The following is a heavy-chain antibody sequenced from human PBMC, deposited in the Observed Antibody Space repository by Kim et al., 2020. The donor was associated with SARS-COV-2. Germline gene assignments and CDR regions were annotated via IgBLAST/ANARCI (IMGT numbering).Heavy chain of an antibody. D-gene: IGHD5-12*01. J-gene: IGHJ4*02. CDR3: VRPRSGDENSDY. Sequence: YYSPAMMSRVTISVDMSKNQFSLKLNSVTAADTAVYYCVRPRSGDENSDYWGQGTLVTVS. V-gene: IGHV4-39*01.